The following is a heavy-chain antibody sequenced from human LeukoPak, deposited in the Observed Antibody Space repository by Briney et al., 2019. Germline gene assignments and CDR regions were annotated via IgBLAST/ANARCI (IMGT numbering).Heavy chain of an antibody. D-gene: IGHD1-7*01. CDR3: AKETGTTKGAIDI. J-gene: IGHJ3*02. Sequence: PGGSLRLSCAASGFTFSSYEMNWVRQAPGKGLEWVAEMSGSGDNTYYADSVKGRFTISRDNSKNTLYLQMNSLRAEDTAVYYCAKETGTTKGAIDIWGQGTMVTVSS. V-gene: IGHV3-23*01. CDR2: MSGSGDNT. CDR1: GFTFSSYE.